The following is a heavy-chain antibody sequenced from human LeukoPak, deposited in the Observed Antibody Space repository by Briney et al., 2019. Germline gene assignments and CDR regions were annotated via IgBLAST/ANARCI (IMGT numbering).Heavy chain of an antibody. Sequence: GASVKVSCTASGYTFTSYDINWVRQATGQGLEWMGWMNPNSGNTGYAQKFQGRVTMTRNTSVSTAYMELSSLRSEDTAVYYCASGRVGWELLRSSIYYFDYWGQGTLVTVSS. J-gene: IGHJ4*02. D-gene: IGHD1-26*01. CDR3: ASGRVGWELLRSSIYYFDY. V-gene: IGHV1-8*01. CDR2: MNPNSGNT. CDR1: GYTFTSYD.